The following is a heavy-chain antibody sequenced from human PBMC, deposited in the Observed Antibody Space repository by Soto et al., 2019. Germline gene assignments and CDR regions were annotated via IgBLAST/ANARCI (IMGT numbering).Heavy chain of an antibody. D-gene: IGHD1-26*01. Sequence: GGSLRLSCAASRFDFTSYGMHWLRQAPGKGLEWVAVMSNDGNNQFYADSVRGRFIISRDTSKNTLFLQMTSLRPEDTAVYHCARGFCASRVRYYFFDLWGPGALVTVSS. V-gene: IGHV3-30*03. CDR3: ARGFCASRVRYYFFDL. CDR1: RFDFTSYG. J-gene: IGHJ4*02. CDR2: MSNDGNNQ.